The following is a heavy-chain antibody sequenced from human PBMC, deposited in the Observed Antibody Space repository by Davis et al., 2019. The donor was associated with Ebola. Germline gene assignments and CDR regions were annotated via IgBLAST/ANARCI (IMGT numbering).Heavy chain of an antibody. V-gene: IGHV3-73*01. CDR3: TGTVTTIDY. J-gene: IGHJ4*02. CDR2: IRSKANSYAT. Sequence: GGSLRLSCAASGFTFSGSAMHRVRQASGKGLEWVGRIRSKANSYATAYAASVKGRFTISRDDSKNTAYLQMNSLKTEDTAVYYCTGTVTTIDYWGQGTLVTVSS. CDR1: GFTFSGSA. D-gene: IGHD4-17*01.